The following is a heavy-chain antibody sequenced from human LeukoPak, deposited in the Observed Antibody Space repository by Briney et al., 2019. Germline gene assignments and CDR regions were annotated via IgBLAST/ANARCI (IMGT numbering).Heavy chain of an antibody. CDR2: ISSSGTTI. J-gene: IGHJ4*02. CDR3: ARRTDGYTSN. V-gene: IGHV3-48*03. Sequence: PGRSLRLSCTASGFTFSSYEMNWVRQAPGKGLEWVSYISSSGTTIYYADSVKGRFTISRDNAKNSLYLQMNSLRAEDTADYYCARRTDGYTSNWGQRTLVTVSS. CDR1: GFTFSSYE. D-gene: IGHD5-24*01.